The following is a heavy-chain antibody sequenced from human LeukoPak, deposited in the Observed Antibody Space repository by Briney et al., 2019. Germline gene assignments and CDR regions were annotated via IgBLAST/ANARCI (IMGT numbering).Heavy chain of an antibody. CDR3: ARAGIVVVPAAYNWFDP. Sequence: GGYGSGFYLGWRRLLKKKGLEWIGEINHSGSTNHNPSLKSRVTISVDTSKNQFSLKLSSVTAADTAVYYCARAGIVVVPAAYNWFDPWGQGTLVTVPS. CDR1: GGYGSGFY. CDR2: INHSGST. V-gene: IGHV4-34*01. D-gene: IGHD2-2*01. J-gene: IGHJ5*02.